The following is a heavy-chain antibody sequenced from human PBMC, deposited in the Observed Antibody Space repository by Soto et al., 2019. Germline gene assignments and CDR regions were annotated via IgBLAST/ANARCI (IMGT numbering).Heavy chain of an antibody. CDR1: GYTLTELS. Sequence: PSVKVPCKVSGYTLTELSMHWVRQAPGKGLEWMGGFDPEDGETIYAQKFQGRVTMTEDTSTDTAYMELSSLRSEDTAVYYCATMYYYDSSGSRDAFDIWGQGTMVTVSS. V-gene: IGHV1-24*01. CDR2: FDPEDGET. D-gene: IGHD3-22*01. CDR3: ATMYYYDSSGSRDAFDI. J-gene: IGHJ3*02.